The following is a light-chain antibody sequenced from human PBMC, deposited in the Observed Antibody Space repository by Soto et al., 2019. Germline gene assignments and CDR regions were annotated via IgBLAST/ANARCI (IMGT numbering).Light chain of an antibody. Sequence: DIQMTQSPSTLSASVGDRVTITFRASQSIDRWLAWYQQKPGKAPKVLIYDASTLESGVPSRFSGSGSGTEFTLTISSLQPDDFATYFCQQYNIYWTFGQGTKVDIK. CDR1: QSIDRW. CDR3: QQYNIYWT. CDR2: DAS. V-gene: IGKV1-5*01. J-gene: IGKJ1*01.